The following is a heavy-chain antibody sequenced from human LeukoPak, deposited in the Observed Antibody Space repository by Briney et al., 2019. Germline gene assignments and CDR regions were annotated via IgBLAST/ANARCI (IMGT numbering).Heavy chain of an antibody. V-gene: IGHV3-23*01. CDR3: AKDGGNYAFDS. CDR1: GFTFSSYA. J-gene: IGHJ4*02. D-gene: IGHD4-23*01. CDR2: IGSGGGST. Sequence: GASLRLSCAASGFTFSSYAMSWVRQAPGKGLEYVSSIGSGGGSTYYADSAKGRFTISRDNSKNTLYLQMNSLRAEDTAVYYCAKDGGNYAFDSWGQGTLITVSS.